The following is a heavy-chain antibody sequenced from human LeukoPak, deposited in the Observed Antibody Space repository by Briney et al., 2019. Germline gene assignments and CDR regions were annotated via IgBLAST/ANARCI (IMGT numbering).Heavy chain of an antibody. V-gene: IGHV3-74*01. CDR2: INSDGSST. CDR1: GFTFSSYW. D-gene: IGHD3-16*01. CDR3: ARVYAVGVSRGHFDY. Sequence: GGSLRLSCAASGFTFSSYWMHWVRQAPGKGLVWVSRINSDGSSTSYADSVKGRFTISRDNAKNTLYLQMNSPRAEDTAVYYCARVYAVGVSRGHFDYWGQGTLVTVSS. J-gene: IGHJ4*02.